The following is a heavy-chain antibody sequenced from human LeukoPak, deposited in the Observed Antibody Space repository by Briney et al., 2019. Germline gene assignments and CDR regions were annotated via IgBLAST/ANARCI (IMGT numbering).Heavy chain of an antibody. CDR1: EFTFSSYA. CDR2: ISYDGSNE. Sequence: PGRSLRLSCAASEFTFSSYAMHWVRQAPGKGLEWVATISYDGSNEYYADSVKGRFTISRDNSKNTLYLHMNSLRAEYTAVYYCARDPEDSNGFYYYFDYWGQGTLVTVSS. V-gene: IGHV3-30*04. CDR3: ARDPEDSNGFYYYFDY. D-gene: IGHD3-22*01. J-gene: IGHJ4*02.